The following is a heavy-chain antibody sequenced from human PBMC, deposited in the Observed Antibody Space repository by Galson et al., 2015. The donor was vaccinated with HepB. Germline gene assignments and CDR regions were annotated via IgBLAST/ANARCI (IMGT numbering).Heavy chain of an antibody. V-gene: IGHV3-23*01. CDR1: GFTFSDYA. Sequence: SLRLSCAASGFTFSDYAMTWVRQAPGKGLDWVSTISGSGVNTYYADSVKGRFTISRDNSRITLYLQMNSLRVEDTAVYYCAKGFYSSGWGGDNWFDPWGPGIMVTVSS. CDR3: AKGFYSSGWGGDNWFDP. J-gene: IGHJ5*02. D-gene: IGHD6-19*01. CDR2: ISGSGVNT.